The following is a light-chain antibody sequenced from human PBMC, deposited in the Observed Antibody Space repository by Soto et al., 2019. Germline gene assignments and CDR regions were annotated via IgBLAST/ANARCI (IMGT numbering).Light chain of an antibody. CDR2: GAS. Sequence: EILMTQSPATLSVSPGERSTVSCRASQSVSSNLAWYQQKPGQAPRLLIYGASTRATGIPARFSGSGSGTEFTLTISSLRSEDFAVYYCQQYNNWPPITFGQGTRLEIK. CDR1: QSVSSN. CDR3: QQYNNWPPIT. V-gene: IGKV3-15*01. J-gene: IGKJ5*01.